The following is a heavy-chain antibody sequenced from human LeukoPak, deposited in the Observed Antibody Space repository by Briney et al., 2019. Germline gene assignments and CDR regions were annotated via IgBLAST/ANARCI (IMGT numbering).Heavy chain of an antibody. CDR1: GFTFSSYA. CDR3: RGDYVGY. J-gene: IGHJ4*02. Sequence: GGSLRLSCAASGFTFSSYAMHWVRQAPGKGLEWVAVISYDGSNKYYADSVKGRFTISRDNSKNTLYLKMNSLRAEDTAVYYCRGDYVGYWGQGTLVTVSS. CDR2: ISYDGSNK. V-gene: IGHV3-30*04.